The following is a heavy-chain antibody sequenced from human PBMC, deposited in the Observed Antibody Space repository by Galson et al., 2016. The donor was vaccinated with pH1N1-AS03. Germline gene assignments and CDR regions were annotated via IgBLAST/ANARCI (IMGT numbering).Heavy chain of an antibody. CDR3: AKGYSATPSGTFDI. V-gene: IGHV1-69*04. CDR1: GGSFSDFG. Sequence: SVKVSCKASGGSFSDFGLNWVRQAPGQGLEWMGRIIPISGMTDYAKKFQDRVTIIADKSTTTAYMEVSSLRSDDTALYYCAKGYSATPSGTFDIWGQGTMVTVSS. CDR2: IIPISGMT. D-gene: IGHD2-15*01. J-gene: IGHJ3*02.